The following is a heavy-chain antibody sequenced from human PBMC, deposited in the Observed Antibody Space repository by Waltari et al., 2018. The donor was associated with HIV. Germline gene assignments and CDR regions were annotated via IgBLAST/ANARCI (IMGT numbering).Heavy chain of an antibody. CDR2: IGHDGSNT. V-gene: IGHV3-33*01. Sequence: QVQLVESGGGVVQPGKSLRLSCAASWFTFSTHGMHWVRPAPGGGLEWLATIGHDGSNTYDADSVKRRFTISRDNSKNTVNLQMNGLRVEDTAVYFCARVGLAAAGTQYFGMDVWGQGTTVTVSS. D-gene: IGHD6-25*01. CDR1: WFTFSTHG. J-gene: IGHJ6*02. CDR3: ARVGLAAAGTQYFGMDV.